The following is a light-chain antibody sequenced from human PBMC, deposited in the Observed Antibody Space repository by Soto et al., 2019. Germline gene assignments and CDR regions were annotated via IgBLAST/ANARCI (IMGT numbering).Light chain of an antibody. CDR3: SLYTSSSTYV. CDR2: EDS. Sequence: QSALTQPPSVSGSPGQSVTISCTGTSSDVGSYNRVSWYQQPPGTTPKLMIYEDSNRPSGVPDRFSGSKSGNTASLTISGLQAEEEADYYCSLYTSSSTYVFGTGTRSPS. CDR1: SSDVGSYNR. V-gene: IGLV2-18*01. J-gene: IGLJ1*01.